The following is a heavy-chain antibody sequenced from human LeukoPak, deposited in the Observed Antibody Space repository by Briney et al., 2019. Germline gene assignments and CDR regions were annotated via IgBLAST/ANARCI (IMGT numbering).Heavy chain of an antibody. CDR3: ASDESRGVQLWSSYGMDV. CDR2: INPSGGST. D-gene: IGHD5-18*01. Sequence: ASVKVSCKASGYTFTSYAMNWVRQAPGQGLEWMGTINPSGGSTSYAQKFQGRVTMTRDTSTSTVYMELSSLRSEDTAVYYCASDESRGVQLWSSYGMDVWGQGTTVTVSS. V-gene: IGHV1-46*01. J-gene: IGHJ6*02. CDR1: GYTFTSYA.